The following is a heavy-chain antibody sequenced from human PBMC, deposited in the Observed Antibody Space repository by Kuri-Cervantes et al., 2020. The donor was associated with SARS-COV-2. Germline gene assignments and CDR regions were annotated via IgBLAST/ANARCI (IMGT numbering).Heavy chain of an antibody. D-gene: IGHD2-2*02. Sequence: GESLKISCAASGFTFSSYSMNWVRQAPGKGLEWISSISSSSSYIYYAGSVKGRFTISRDNAKNSLYLQMNSLRAEDTAVYYCARDYCSSTSCDNDAFDIWGQGTMVTVSS. J-gene: IGHJ3*02. CDR1: GFTFSSYS. V-gene: IGHV3-21*01. CDR3: ARDYCSSTSCDNDAFDI. CDR2: ISSSSSYI.